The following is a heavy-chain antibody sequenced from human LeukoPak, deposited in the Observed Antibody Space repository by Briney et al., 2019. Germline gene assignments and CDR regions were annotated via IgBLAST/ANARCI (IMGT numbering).Heavy chain of an antibody. CDR3: ARLADDSSGYLSY. J-gene: IGHJ4*02. V-gene: IGHV5-51*01. CDR2: IYPGDSDT. D-gene: IGHD3-22*01. Sequence: GESLNISCKGSGYSFTSYWIGWVRQMPGKGLEWMGIIYPGDSDTRYSPSFQGQVTTSADKSISTAYLQWSSLKASDTAMYYCARLADDSSGYLSYWGQGTLVTVSS. CDR1: GYSFTSYW.